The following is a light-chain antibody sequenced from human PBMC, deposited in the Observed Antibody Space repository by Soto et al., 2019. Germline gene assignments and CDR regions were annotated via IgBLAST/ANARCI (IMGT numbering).Light chain of an antibody. CDR1: QSLLDSDGETY. Sequence: VMTQTPLSSPVTLGQPASISCRSSQSLLDSDGETYLSWLQQRPGQPPRLLIYKTSSRFSGVLDRFSGSGAGTDFTLKISRVEVEDVGVYYYMQATQFPHTFGQGTKLEI. V-gene: IGKV2-24*01. J-gene: IGKJ2*01. CDR2: KTS. CDR3: MQATQFPHT.